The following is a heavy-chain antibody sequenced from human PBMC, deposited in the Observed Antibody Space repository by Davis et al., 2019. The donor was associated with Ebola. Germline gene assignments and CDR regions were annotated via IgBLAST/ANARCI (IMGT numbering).Heavy chain of an antibody. CDR1: GYTFTSYY. V-gene: IGHV1-18*04. Sequence: ASVKVSCKASGYTFTSYYMHWVRQAPGQGLEWMGWISAYNGNTNYAQKLQGRVTMTTDTSTSTAYMELRSLRSDDTAVYYCAQAVAGTGGFDYWGQGTLVTVSS. D-gene: IGHD6-19*01. J-gene: IGHJ4*02. CDR2: ISAYNGNT. CDR3: AQAVAGTGGFDY.